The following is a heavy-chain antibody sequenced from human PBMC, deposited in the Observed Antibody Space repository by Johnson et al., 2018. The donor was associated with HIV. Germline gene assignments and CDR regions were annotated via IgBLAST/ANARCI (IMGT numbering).Heavy chain of an antibody. Sequence: EVQLVESGGGLVQPGGSLRLSCAASGFTVSSNYMSWVRQAPGKGLEWVSVIYSGGSTYYAYSVKGRFTISRDNSKNTLYLQMNRLRAEDTAVYYGAKEAGIAAAWTKDPLLDDAFDMWGQGTMVTVSS. J-gene: IGHJ3*02. CDR3: AKEAGIAAAWTKDPLLDDAFDM. V-gene: IGHV3-66*01. CDR1: GFTVSSNY. D-gene: IGHD6-13*01. CDR2: IYSGGST.